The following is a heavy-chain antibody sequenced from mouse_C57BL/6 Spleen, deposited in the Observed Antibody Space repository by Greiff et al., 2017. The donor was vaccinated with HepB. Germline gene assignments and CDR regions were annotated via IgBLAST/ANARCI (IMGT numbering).Heavy chain of an antibody. J-gene: IGHJ2*01. CDR1: GFTFSSYA. V-gene: IGHV5-4*01. CDR3: ARGWNYYGSRYYFDY. Sequence: EVHLVESGGGLVKPGGSLKLSCAASGFTFSSYAMSWVRQTPEKRLEWVATISDGGSYTYYPDNVKGRFTISRDNAKNNLYLQMSHLKSEDTAMYYCARGWNYYGSRYYFDYWGQGTTLTVSS. CDR2: ISDGGSYT. D-gene: IGHD1-1*01.